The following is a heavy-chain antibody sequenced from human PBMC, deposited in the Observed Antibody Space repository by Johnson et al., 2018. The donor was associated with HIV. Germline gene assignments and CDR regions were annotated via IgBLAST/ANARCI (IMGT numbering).Heavy chain of an antibody. CDR3: ATSISTPPGAFDI. Sequence: EVQLVESGGDLVQPGGPLRLSCAASGFTLGSYAMSWVRQASGKGLQWVSGISWNSGSIGYADSVKGRFTISRDNAKNSLYLEMNNLRAGDTAVYYCATSISTPPGAFDIWGQGTMVIVSS. CDR1: GFTLGSYA. J-gene: IGHJ3*02. CDR2: ISWNSGSI. D-gene: IGHD6-6*01. V-gene: IGHV3-9*01.